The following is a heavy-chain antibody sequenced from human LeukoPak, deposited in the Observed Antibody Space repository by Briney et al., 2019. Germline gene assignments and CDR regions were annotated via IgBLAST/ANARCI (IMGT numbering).Heavy chain of an antibody. J-gene: IGHJ4*02. CDR2: ISYDGSNK. D-gene: IGHD4-23*01. CDR3: ARGDLYGGNFH. CDR1: GFTFSSYA. V-gene: IGHV3-30-3*01. Sequence: PGRSLRLSCAASGFTFSSYAMHWVRQAPGKGLEWVAVISYDGSNKYYADSVKGRFTISRDNSKNTLYLQMNSLRAEDTAVYYCARGDLYGGNFHWGQGTLVTVSS.